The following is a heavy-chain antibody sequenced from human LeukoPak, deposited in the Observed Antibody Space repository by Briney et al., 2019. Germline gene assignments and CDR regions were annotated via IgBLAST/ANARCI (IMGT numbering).Heavy chain of an antibody. V-gene: IGHV3-33*01. CDR3: ATGIAAAGNHDAFDI. J-gene: IGHJ3*02. CDR1: GFTFSSYG. D-gene: IGHD6-13*01. CDR2: IWYDGSNK. Sequence: PGVSLRLSCAASGFTFSSYGMHWVRQAPGKGLEWVAVIWYDGSNKYYADSVKGRFTISRDNSKNTLYLQMNSLRAEDTAVYYCATGIAAAGNHDAFDIWGQGTMVTVSS.